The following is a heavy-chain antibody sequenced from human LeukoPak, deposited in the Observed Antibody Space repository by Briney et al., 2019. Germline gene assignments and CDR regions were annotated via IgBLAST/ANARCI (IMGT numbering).Heavy chain of an antibody. CDR3: ARADYYDSSGYGDRSEWFDP. CDR2: IYYSGST. CDR1: GGSISSSSYY. V-gene: IGHV4-39*07. D-gene: IGHD3-22*01. Sequence: PSETLSLTCTVSGGSISSSSYYWGWIRQPPGKGLEWIGSIYYSGSTYYNPSLKSRVTISVDTSKNQFSLKLSSVTAADTAVYYCARADYYDSSGYGDRSEWFDPWGQGTLVTVSS. J-gene: IGHJ5*02.